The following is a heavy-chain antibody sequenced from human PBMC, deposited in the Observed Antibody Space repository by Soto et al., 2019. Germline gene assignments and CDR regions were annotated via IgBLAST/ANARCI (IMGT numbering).Heavy chain of an antibody. V-gene: IGHV3-74*01. D-gene: IGHD3-22*01. Sequence: GGSLRLSCAASGFTFSSYWMHWVRQAPGEGLVWVSRINSDGSSTSYADSVKGRFTISRDNAKNTLYLQMNSLRAEDTAVYYCARVRYYYDSSGYYDYWGQGTLVTVSS. CDR3: ARVRYYYDSSGYYDY. CDR2: INSDGSST. CDR1: GFTFSSYW. J-gene: IGHJ4*02.